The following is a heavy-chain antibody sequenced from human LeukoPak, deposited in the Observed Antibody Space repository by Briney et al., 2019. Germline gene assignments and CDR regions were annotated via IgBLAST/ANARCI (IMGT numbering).Heavy chain of an antibody. D-gene: IGHD3-3*01. J-gene: IGHJ6*03. V-gene: IGHV4-34*01. Sequence: SETLSLTXAVYGGSFSGYYWSWIRQPPGKGLEWIGEINHSGSTNYNPSLKSRVTISVDTSKNQSSLKLSSVTDADTAVYYCARGLYYDFWSGSGAYYMDVWGKGTTVTVSS. CDR1: GGSFSGYY. CDR2: INHSGST. CDR3: ARGLYYDFWSGSGAYYMDV.